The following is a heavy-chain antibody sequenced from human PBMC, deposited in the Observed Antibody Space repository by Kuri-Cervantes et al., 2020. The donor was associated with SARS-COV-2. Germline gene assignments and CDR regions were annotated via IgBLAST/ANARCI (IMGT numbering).Heavy chain of an antibody. CDR3: ARHLWFGEIHDAFDI. V-gene: IGHV5-51*01. CDR1: GDSFSNYW. CDR2: IDPGNSDT. Sequence: KVSCKSSGDSFSNYWIGWVRQMPGKGLEWMGIIDPGNSDTRYNPSFEGQVTMSADESISTAYLQWSSLKASDTATYYCARHLWFGEIHDAFDIWGQGTMVTVSS. D-gene: IGHD3-10*01. J-gene: IGHJ3*02.